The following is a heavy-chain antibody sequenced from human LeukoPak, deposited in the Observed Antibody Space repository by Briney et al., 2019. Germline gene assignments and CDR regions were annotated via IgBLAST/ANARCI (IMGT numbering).Heavy chain of an antibody. J-gene: IGHJ6*03. CDR2: IYYSGST. CDR3: ARDNYYYDSMNYYYYMDV. CDR1: GGSISSSSYY. V-gene: IGHV4-39*07. D-gene: IGHD3-22*01. Sequence: SETLSLTCTVSGGSISSSSYYWGWIRQPPGKGLEWIGSIYYSGSTYYNPSLKSRVTISVDTSKNQFSLKLSSVTAADTAVYYCARDNYYYDSMNYYYYMDVWGKGTTVTISS.